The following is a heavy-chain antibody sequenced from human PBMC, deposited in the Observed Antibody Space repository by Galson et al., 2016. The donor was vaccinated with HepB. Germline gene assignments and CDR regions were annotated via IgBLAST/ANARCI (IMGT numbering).Heavy chain of an antibody. CDR1: GYTFTGYY. Sequence: SVKVSCKASGYTFTGYYIHWVRQAPGQGPEWMGWINPSSGDTNYPQRFRGGVTMTRDTSSSTTYMELSRLRSDDTAVYYCARDFLRGGWNLFDYWGQGALVTVSS. V-gene: IGHV1-2*02. D-gene: IGHD1-7*01. J-gene: IGHJ4*02. CDR2: INPSSGDT. CDR3: ARDFLRGGWNLFDY.